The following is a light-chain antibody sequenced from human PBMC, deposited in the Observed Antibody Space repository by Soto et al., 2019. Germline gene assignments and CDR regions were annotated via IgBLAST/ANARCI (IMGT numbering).Light chain of an antibody. J-gene: IGLJ1*01. CDR3: SSYSSISTRV. V-gene: IGLV2-14*01. CDR1: SSDVGDYNY. CDR2: DVR. Sequence: QSALTQPASVSGSPGQSITISCTGTSSDVGDYNYVSWYQQHPGKAPKLMIYDVRNRPSGVSIRFSGSKSGNTASLTISGLQSDDEADYYCSSYSSISTRVFGTGTKLTVL.